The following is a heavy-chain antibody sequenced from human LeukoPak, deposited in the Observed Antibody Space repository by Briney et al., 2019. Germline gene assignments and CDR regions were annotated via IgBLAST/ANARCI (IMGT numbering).Heavy chain of an antibody. D-gene: IGHD6-19*01. CDR2: ISYDGTNK. Sequence: GGSLRLSCAASGFTFSTYAMHWVRQAPGKGLEWVAVISYDGTNKYYADSVKGRFTISRDNSKNTLHLQMSSLRAEDTAVYYCAREVAVAGTENGAFNVWGQGTTVTVSS. CDR1: GFTFSTYA. V-gene: IGHV3-30-3*01. J-gene: IGHJ6*02. CDR3: AREVAVAGTENGAFNV.